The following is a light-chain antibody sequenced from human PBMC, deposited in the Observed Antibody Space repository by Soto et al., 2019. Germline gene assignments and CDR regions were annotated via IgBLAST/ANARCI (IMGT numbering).Light chain of an antibody. CDR3: QQYFEWPPMT. J-gene: IGKJ1*01. CDR2: GAS. CDR1: EAVSTN. Sequence: EVLMTLSPATLSLSPGEIATLSCGSSEAVSTNLAWYQQKPGQAPRLLISGASTRAAGISDRFRGSGSGTEFTLTISSLRSEDSAIYYCQQYFEWPPMTFGQGTKVDIK. V-gene: IGKV3-15*01.